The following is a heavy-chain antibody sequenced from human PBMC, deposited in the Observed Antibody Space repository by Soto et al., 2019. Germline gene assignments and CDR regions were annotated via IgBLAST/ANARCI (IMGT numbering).Heavy chain of an antibody. Sequence: GGSLRLSCTVSGFAFNNYGINWVRQAPGKGLEWVSSISKSDYTYYLDSVKGRFTISRDNAKNSVSLQMNTLRVEDTAVYYCAREDSIIIPAVSDFRGQGTLVTVSS. J-gene: IGHJ4*02. CDR1: GFAFNNYG. CDR2: ISKSDYT. D-gene: IGHD2-2*01. CDR3: AREDSIIIPAVSDF. V-gene: IGHV3-21*01.